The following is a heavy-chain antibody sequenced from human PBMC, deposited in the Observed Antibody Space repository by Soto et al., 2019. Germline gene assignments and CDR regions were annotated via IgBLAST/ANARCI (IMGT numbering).Heavy chain of an antibody. Sequence: SVKVSCKASGGTFSSYAISWVRQAPGQGLEWMGGIIPIFGTANYAQKFQGRVTITADESTSTAYMELSSLRSEDTAVYYCARGDSSTRDYYYYYGMDVWGQGTTVTAP. V-gene: IGHV1-69*13. CDR1: GGTFSSYA. D-gene: IGHD5-18*01. CDR3: ARGDSSTRDYYYYYGMDV. J-gene: IGHJ6*02. CDR2: IIPIFGTA.